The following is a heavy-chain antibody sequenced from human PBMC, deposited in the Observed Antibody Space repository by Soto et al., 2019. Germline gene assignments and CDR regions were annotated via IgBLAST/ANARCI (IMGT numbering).Heavy chain of an antibody. V-gene: IGHV3-23*01. CDR2: MTGRGGIT. CDR3: ANHTTFYDDRTGPGGYFDY. D-gene: IGHD3-22*01. J-gene: IGHJ4*02. CDR1: GFTFSSNS. Sequence: GSLRLSFEASGFTFSSNSMRRVRKVPGKGLECVSGMTGRGGITHYADSVKGRFPLSRDNSRNTLHLQMNYLRVEDTAVYFCANHTTFYDDRTGPGGYFDYWGQGTLVTVSS.